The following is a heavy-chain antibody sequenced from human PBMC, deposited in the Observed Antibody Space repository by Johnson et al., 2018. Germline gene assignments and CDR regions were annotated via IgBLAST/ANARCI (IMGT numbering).Heavy chain of an antibody. J-gene: IGHJ3*02. CDR2: IYSGGST. Sequence: VQLVQSGGGLVQPGGSLRLSCAASGFTVSSNYMSWVRQAPGKGLEWVSVIYSGGSTYYADSVKGRFTISRDNSKNTLYLQMNSLRAEGTAVYYCARYSGGWYGAFEIRCQGTMVTGSS. CDR1: GFTVSSNY. D-gene: IGHD6-19*01. CDR3: ARYSGGWYGAFEI. V-gene: IGHV3-66*02.